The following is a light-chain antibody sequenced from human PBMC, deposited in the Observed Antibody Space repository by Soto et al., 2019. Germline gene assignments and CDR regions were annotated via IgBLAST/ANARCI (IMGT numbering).Light chain of an antibody. J-gene: IGLJ2*01. Sequence: QSALTQPASVSGSPGQSITISCTGTSSDVGGYDYVSWYQQHPGKVPKLMIYEVFRRPSGISDRFSGSKSGNTASLTISGLQAEEGAHYYCCSYTTTSTFVFGGGTKVTVL. CDR2: EVF. V-gene: IGLV2-14*03. CDR3: CSYTTTSTFV. CDR1: SSDVGGYDY.